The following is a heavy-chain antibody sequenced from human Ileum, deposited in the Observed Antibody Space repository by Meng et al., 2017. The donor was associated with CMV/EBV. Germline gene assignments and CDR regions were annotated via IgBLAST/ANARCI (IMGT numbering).Heavy chain of an antibody. CDR1: GFSLSKSG. CDR2: LPDDGTKK. CDR3: VKEKRVRGYGYGYAMDV. Sequence: GESLKISCAASGFSLSKSGMHWVRQAPGKGLEWVSFLPDDGTKKYYADSVKGRFTISRDNAKNSLYLQMNSLRAEDTALYYCVKEKRVRGYGYGYAMDVWGQGTTVTVSS. J-gene: IGHJ6*02. V-gene: IGHV3-30*02. D-gene: IGHD5-18*01.